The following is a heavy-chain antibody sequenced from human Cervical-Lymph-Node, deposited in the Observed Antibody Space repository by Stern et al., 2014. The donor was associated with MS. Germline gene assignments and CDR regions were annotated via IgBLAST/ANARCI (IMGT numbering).Heavy chain of an antibody. Sequence: QVQLQESGPGLVKPSETLSLTCTVSGDSISTRSDYWGWIRQAPGEGLEWIGTIQNPGPPYYNSSLQSRVPIPVDTSKRQFSWRLSSVTAADTALYYCARQHSSGWYDYWGQGTRVTVSS. J-gene: IGHJ4*02. V-gene: IGHV4-39*01. CDR2: IQNPGPP. D-gene: IGHD6-19*01. CDR1: GDSISTRSDY. CDR3: ARQHSSGWYDY.